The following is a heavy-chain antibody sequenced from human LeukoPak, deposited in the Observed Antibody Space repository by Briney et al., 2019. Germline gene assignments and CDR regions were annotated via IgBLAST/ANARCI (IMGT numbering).Heavy chain of an antibody. CDR2: ISGSGGST. CDR1: GFTFSSYA. D-gene: IGHD1-7*01. V-gene: IGHV3-23*01. CDR3: AKRTRYYFDY. Sequence: GRSLRLSCAASGFTFSSYAMSWVRQAPGKGLEWVSAISGSGGSTYYADSVKGRFTITRDNSKNTLYLQMNSLRAEDTAVYYCAKRTRYYFDYWGQGTLVTVSS. J-gene: IGHJ4*02.